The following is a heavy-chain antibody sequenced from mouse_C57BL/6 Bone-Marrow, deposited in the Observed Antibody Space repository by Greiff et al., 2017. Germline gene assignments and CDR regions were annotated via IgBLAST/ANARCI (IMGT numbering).Heavy chain of an antibody. V-gene: IGHV1-76*01. D-gene: IGHD2-1*01. Sequence: QVQLQQSGAELVRPGASVKLSCKASGYTFTDYYINWVKQRPGQGLEWIARLYPGSGNTYYNEKFKGKATLTAEKSSSTAYMQLSSLTSEDSAVYFCARREGNVRFADWGKGTLVTVSA. CDR3: ARREGNVRFAD. J-gene: IGHJ3*01. CDR1: GYTFTDYY. CDR2: LYPGSGNT.